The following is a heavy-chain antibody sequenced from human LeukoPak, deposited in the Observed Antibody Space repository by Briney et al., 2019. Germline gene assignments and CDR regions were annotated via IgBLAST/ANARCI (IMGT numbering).Heavy chain of an antibody. CDR3: ARSLGPHPTLYSFDY. CDR1: GGTFSSYA. D-gene: IGHD2-15*01. V-gene: IGHV1-69*13. Sequence: SVKVSCKASGGTFSSYAISWARQAPGQGLEWMGGIIPIFGTANYAQKFQGRVTITADESTSTAYMELSSLRSEDTAVYYCARSLGPHPTLYSFDYWGQGTLVTVSS. J-gene: IGHJ4*02. CDR2: IIPIFGTA.